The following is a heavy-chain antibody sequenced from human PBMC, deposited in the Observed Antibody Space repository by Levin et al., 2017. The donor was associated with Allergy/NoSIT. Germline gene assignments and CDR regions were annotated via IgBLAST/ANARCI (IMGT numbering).Heavy chain of an antibody. J-gene: IGHJ3*02. CDR2: IDPSSGGT. Sequence: AASVKVSCKASGYTFSVYNIHWIRQAPGQGLEWMGRIDPSSGGTKSAQKFQGRVTMTRDTSISTVYMELSRLTSDDTAVYFCAKDRYSNGRYEAFDIWGQGTRVTVS. CDR3: AKDRYSNGRYEAFDI. CDR1: GYTFSVYN. V-gene: IGHV1-2*06. D-gene: IGHD6-19*01.